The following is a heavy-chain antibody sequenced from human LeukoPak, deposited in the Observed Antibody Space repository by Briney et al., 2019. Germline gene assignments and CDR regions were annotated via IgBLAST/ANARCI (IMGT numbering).Heavy chain of an antibody. V-gene: IGHV4-34*01. D-gene: IGHD3-9*01. J-gene: IGHJ4*02. CDR3: ARGGGGYFDWFTFDY. Sequence: SETLSLTCAAYGGSFSGYYWSWIRQPPGKGLEWIGEINHSGSTNYNPSLKSRVTISVDTSKNQFSLKLSSVTAADTAVYYCARGGGGYFDWFTFDYWGQGTLVTVSS. CDR2: INHSGST. CDR1: GGSFSGYY.